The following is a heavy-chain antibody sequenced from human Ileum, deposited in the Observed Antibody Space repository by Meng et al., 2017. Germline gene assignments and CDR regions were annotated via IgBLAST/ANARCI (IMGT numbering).Heavy chain of an antibody. D-gene: IGHD6-19*01. J-gene: IGHJ4*02. Sequence: QGQLDQWGAGLLKPSETLSLTGAVYGGSFSGYSWSWIRQPPGKGLEWIGEINHSGSTNYNPSLKSRVTISVDTSKNQFSLKLSSVTAADTAVYYCARTSGWFYYWGQGTLVTVSS. CDR1: GGSFSGYS. CDR2: INHSGST. CDR3: ARTSGWFYY. V-gene: IGHV4-34*01.